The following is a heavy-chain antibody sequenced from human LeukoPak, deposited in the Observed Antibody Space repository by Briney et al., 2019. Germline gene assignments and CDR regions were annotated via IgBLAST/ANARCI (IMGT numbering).Heavy chain of an antibody. Sequence: GASVKVSCKAPGGTFSSYSISWVRQAPGQGLEWVGRIIPIFGITNYAQKFQGSVTITADKSTSTAYMELSSLRSEDTAVYYCATAYNYGRDAFDIWGQGTMVTVSS. CDR3: ATAYNYGRDAFDI. CDR2: IIPIFGIT. J-gene: IGHJ3*02. V-gene: IGHV1-69*02. CDR1: GGTFSSYS. D-gene: IGHD5-18*01.